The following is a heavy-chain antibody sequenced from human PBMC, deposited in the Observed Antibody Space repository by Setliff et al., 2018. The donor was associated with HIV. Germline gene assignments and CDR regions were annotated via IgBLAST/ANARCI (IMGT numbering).Heavy chain of an antibody. V-gene: IGHV4-34*01. CDR1: GGSLSGDY. CDR3: ASQGVRGAYTWFDP. Sequence: PSETLSLTCAVYGGSLSGDYWSWIRQPPGKGLEWIGEINRSGSTNYSPSLTSRVTISVDTSKNQFSLKLSAATAADTAVYYCASQGVRGAYTWFDPWGQGTRVTVSS. CDR2: INRSGST. D-gene: IGHD3-10*01. J-gene: IGHJ5*02.